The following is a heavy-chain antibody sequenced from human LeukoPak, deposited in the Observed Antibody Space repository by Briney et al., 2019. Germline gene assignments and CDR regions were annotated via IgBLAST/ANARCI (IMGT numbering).Heavy chain of an antibody. Sequence: PGGSLRLSCAASGFTFSNYGMHWVRQAPGKGLEWVAVISYDGSNKYYADSVKGRFTISRDKSKNTLYLQMNSLRAEDTAVYYCAKPGGSITMIVVAGFDYWGQGTLVTVSS. D-gene: IGHD3-22*01. CDR3: AKPGGSITMIVVAGFDY. V-gene: IGHV3-30*18. CDR2: ISYDGSNK. J-gene: IGHJ4*02. CDR1: GFTFSNYG.